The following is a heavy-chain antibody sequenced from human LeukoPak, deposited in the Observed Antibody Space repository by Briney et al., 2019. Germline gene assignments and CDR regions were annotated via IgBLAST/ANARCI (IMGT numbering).Heavy chain of an antibody. J-gene: IGHJ4*02. CDR3: ARRAHSSSWSY. Sequence: SETLSLTCTVSGGSISSYYWSWIRQPPGKGLEWIGYIYYSGSTYYNPSLKSRVTISVDTSKNQFSLKLSSVTAADTAVYYCARRAHSSSWSYWGQGTLVTVSS. CDR1: GGSISSYY. CDR2: IYYSGST. V-gene: IGHV4-59*04. D-gene: IGHD6-13*01.